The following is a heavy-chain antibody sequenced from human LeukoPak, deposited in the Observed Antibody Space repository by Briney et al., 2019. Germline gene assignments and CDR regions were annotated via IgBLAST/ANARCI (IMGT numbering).Heavy chain of an antibody. CDR2: IYYSGST. D-gene: IGHD4-17*01. CDR1: GGSISSSYYY. CDR3: ARGPTVTNDDYYYYYGMDV. Sequence: SETLSLTCTVSGGSISSSYYYWGWIRQPPGKGLEWIGSIYYSGSTYYNPSLKSRVTISVDTSKNQFSLKLSSVTAADTAVYYCARGPTVTNDDYYYYYGMDVWGQGTTVTVSS. J-gene: IGHJ6*02. V-gene: IGHV4-39*07.